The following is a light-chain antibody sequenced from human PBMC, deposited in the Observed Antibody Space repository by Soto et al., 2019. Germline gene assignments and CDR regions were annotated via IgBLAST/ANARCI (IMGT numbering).Light chain of an antibody. J-gene: IGKJ5*01. V-gene: IGKV1-9*01. CDR1: HDISTY. Sequence: DIQLTQSPSLLSASVGDRVTITCRASHDISTYLAWYQQKPGKAPKLMIYEASTLQSGVPSRFSGSGSGTEFTLTISGLLPEDFAVYNCRHADSFPLITFGQGTRLEIK. CDR3: RHADSFPLIT. CDR2: EAS.